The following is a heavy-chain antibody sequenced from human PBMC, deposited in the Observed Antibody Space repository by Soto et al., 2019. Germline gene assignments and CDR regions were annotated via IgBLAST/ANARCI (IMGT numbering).Heavy chain of an antibody. CDR1: GFTFSNYG. J-gene: IGHJ4*02. D-gene: IGHD3-10*01. CDR3: ARDWVWFGAHTIDY. V-gene: IGHV3-30*03. Sequence: QVQLVESGGGVVQPGGSLRLSCAASGFTFSNYGMHWVRQAPGKGLEWVAVISYDGSNKYYADSVKGRFTISRDNSKNTLYLQLNSLTTEDMAVYYCARDWVWFGAHTIDYWGQGTVVTVSS. CDR2: ISYDGSNK.